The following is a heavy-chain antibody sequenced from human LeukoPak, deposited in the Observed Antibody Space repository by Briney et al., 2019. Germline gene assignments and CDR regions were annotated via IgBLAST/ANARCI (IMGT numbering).Heavy chain of an antibody. CDR2: INHTGST. D-gene: IGHD2-2*01. CDR1: GVSIFSYY. CDR3: ARAPVVPQRNWFDP. V-gene: IGHV4-34*01. J-gene: IGHJ5*02. Sequence: SETLSLTCSVSGVSIFSYYWNWIRQPPGKGLEWIGEINHTGSTTYNPSLKSQVTISVDTSKNQFSLKLTSVTAADAAVYYCARAPVVPQRNWFDPWGQGTLVTVSS.